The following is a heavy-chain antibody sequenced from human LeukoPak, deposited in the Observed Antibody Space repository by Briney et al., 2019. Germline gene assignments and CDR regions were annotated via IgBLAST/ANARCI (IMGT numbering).Heavy chain of an antibody. CDR3: ARDLKLDGSSGYYAFDI. CDR2: IYYSGSS. Sequence: PSQTLSLTCTVSGGSISSGGYYWSWIRQHPGKGLEWIGYIYYSGSSNYNPSLKSRVTISVDTSKNQFSLKMSSVTAADTAVYYCARDLKLDGSSGYYAFDIWGQGTMVTVSS. V-gene: IGHV4-31*03. CDR1: GGSISSGGYY. J-gene: IGHJ3*02. D-gene: IGHD3-22*01.